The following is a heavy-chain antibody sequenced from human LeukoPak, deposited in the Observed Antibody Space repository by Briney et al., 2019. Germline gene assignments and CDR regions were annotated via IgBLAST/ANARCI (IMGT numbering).Heavy chain of an antibody. CDR1: GFTFSSYS. D-gene: IGHD3-10*01. Sequence: PGGSLRLSCAASGFTFSSYSMNWVRQAPGKGLEWVSSISSSSSYIYYADSVKGRFTISRDNAKNSLYLQMNSLRAEDTAVYYCAREVITLGFLDYWGQGTLVTVSS. V-gene: IGHV3-21*01. J-gene: IGHJ4*02. CDR3: AREVITLGFLDY. CDR2: ISSSSSYI.